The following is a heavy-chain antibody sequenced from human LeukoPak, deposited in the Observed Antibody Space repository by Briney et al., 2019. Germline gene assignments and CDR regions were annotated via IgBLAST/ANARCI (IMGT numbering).Heavy chain of an antibody. CDR1: GGTIRSYY. J-gene: IGHJ4*02. D-gene: IGHD6-19*01. CDR3: ARVLPYSSGWGVDY. CDR2: IYYSGST. V-gene: IGHV4-59*01. Sequence: PSETLPLTCTVSGGTIRSYYWSWIRQPPGKGLEWIGYIYYSGSTNYNPSLKSRVTISVDTAENQFSLNLSSVTAADTAVYYCARVLPYSSGWGVDYWGQGTLVTVSS.